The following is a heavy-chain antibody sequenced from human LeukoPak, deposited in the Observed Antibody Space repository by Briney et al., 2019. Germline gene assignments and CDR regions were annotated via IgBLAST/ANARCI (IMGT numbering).Heavy chain of an antibody. D-gene: IGHD3-10*01. CDR2: ISSSSSYI. V-gene: IGHV3-21*01. J-gene: IGHJ3*02. CDR3: ARSRLYYYGSGGHDAFDI. Sequence: GGSLRLSCAASGFTFSSYSMNWVRQAPGKGLEWVSSISSSSSYIYYADSVEGRFTISRDNAKNSLYLQMNSLRAEDTAVYYCARSRLYYYGSGGHDAFDIWGQGTMVTVSS. CDR1: GFTFSSYS.